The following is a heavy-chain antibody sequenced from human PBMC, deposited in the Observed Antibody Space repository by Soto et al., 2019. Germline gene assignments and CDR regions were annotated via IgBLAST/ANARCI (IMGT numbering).Heavy chain of an antibody. V-gene: IGHV3-23*01. D-gene: IGHD3-22*01. CDR1: GVTFSFCA. CDR2: IRGNNGDT. J-gene: IGHJ4*02. Sequence: EVQLLESGGGLVQPGGSLRLSCAASGVTFSFCAMSWVRQAPGKGLEWVSSIRGNNGDTYYSDSVKGRFTISRDNSKNTLSLQRTSLSVEDTPVYYCAKGHCASYYYFDYWGQGALVTVSS. CDR3: AKGHCASYYYFDY.